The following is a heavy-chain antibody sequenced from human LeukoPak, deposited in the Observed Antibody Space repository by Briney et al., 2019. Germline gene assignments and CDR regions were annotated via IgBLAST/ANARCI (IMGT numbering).Heavy chain of an antibody. Sequence: PGGSLRLSCAASASTFSSNWMHWVRQAPGKGLEWVSYISSSGNTISYADSVKGRFTISRGNAKNSLCLQVISLRAEDTAVYYCARGPSIAARYDAFDIWGQGTMVTVSS. CDR1: ASTFSSNW. V-gene: IGHV3-48*04. CDR3: ARGPSIAARYDAFDI. D-gene: IGHD6-6*01. J-gene: IGHJ3*02. CDR2: ISSSGNTI.